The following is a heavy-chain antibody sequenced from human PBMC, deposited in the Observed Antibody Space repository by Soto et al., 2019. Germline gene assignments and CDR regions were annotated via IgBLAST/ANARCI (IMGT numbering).Heavy chain of an antibody. V-gene: IGHV3-11*01. J-gene: IGHJ4*02. D-gene: IGHD6-13*01. CDR2: ISGSGSHI. Sequence: RQAPGKGLEWVSYISGSGSHIHNADSVKGRFTISRDNAKNSVFLQMNSLRAEDTAIYYCGRDSSSWYYYYWGQGSLVTV. CDR3: GRDSSSWYYYY.